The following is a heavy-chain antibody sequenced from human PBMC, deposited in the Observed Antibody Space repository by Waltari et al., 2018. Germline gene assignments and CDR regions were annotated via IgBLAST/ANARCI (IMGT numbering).Heavy chain of an antibody. J-gene: IGHJ5*02. V-gene: IGHV3-74*01. CDR3: ARAAGIAARGNWFDP. CDR1: GFTFSSYW. CDR2: SNSDGSST. Sequence: EVQLVESGGGLVQPGGSLRLSCAASGFTFSSYWMHWVRQAPGKGLVWVSRSNSDGSSTSYADSVKGRFTISRDNAKNTLYLQMNSLRAEDTAVYYCARAAGIAARGNWFDPWGQGTLVTVSS. D-gene: IGHD6-6*01.